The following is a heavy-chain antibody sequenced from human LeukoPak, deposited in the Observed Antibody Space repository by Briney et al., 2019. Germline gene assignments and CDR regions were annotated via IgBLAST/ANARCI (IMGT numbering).Heavy chain of an antibody. J-gene: IGHJ4*02. V-gene: IGHV3-23*01. Sequence: SGGSLRLSCAASGFTFSSYAMSWVRQAPGKGREWVSAISGSVGSTYYAYSVKGRFTISRDNSKNTLYLQMSSLRAEDTAVYYCAKVVRDVLRYFDWVPWGTSDGHYFDYWGQGTLVTVSS. CDR2: ISGSVGST. D-gene: IGHD3-9*01. CDR3: AKVVRDVLRYFDWVPWGTSDGHYFDY. CDR1: GFTFSSYA.